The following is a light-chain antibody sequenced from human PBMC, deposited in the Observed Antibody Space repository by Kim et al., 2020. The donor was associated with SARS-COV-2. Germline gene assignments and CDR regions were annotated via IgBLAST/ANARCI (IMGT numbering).Light chain of an antibody. V-gene: IGLV2-14*03. CDR1: SSDIGAYNY. J-gene: IGLJ1*01. CDR2: DVT. Sequence: QSALTQPASVSGSPGQSITISRTGTSSDIGAYNYVSWYQQHPGKAPKLMIYDVTKRPSGVSNRFSGSKSGNTASLTISGLQAEDEADYYCSSYSSSKTYVFGTGTKVTVL. CDR3: SSYSSSKTYV.